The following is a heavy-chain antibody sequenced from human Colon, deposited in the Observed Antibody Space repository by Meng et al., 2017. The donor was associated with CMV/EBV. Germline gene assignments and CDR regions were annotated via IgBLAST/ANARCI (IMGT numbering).Heavy chain of an antibody. D-gene: IGHD2/OR15-2a*01. CDR2: IVTTGSAV. CDR1: GFTFSSYG. J-gene: IGHJ4*02. CDR3: VRMNFDYYYFNN. Sequence: GGSLRLSCAASGFTFSSYGMNWVRQAPGRGLEWVASIVTTGSAVYYADSVKGRFTISRDNAKNSLYLQMSSLSAEDTAVYYCVRMNFDYYYFNNWGQGTPVTVSS. V-gene: IGHV3-21*01.